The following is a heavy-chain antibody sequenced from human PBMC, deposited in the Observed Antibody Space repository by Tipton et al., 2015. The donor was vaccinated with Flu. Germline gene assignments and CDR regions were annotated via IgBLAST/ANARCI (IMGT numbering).Heavy chain of an antibody. V-gene: IGHV3-30-3*01. CDR3: ARGGGYDSSGYPSYYYGMDV. D-gene: IGHD3-22*01. CDR2: ISYDGSNK. Sequence: SLRLSCAASGFTFSSYAMHWVRQAPGKGLEWVAVISYDGSNKYYADSVKGRFTISRDNSKNTLYLQMNSLRAEDTAVYYCARGGGYDSSGYPSYYYGMDVWGQGP. J-gene: IGHJ6*02. CDR1: GFTFSSYA.